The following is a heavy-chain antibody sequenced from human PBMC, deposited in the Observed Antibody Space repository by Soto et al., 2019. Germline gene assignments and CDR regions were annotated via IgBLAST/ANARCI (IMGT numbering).Heavy chain of an antibody. D-gene: IGHD2-2*01. CDR1: GYSFTSYW. J-gene: IGHJ6*02. CDR2: IDPSDSYT. V-gene: IGHV5-10-1*01. CDR3: AAPKQLSMGYYYGMNV. Sequence: GESLKISCKGSGYSFTSYWISWVRQMPGKGLEWMGRIDPSDSYTNYSPSFQGHVTISADKSISTAYLQWSSLKASDTAMYYCAAPKQLSMGYYYGMNVWGQGTTVTVSS.